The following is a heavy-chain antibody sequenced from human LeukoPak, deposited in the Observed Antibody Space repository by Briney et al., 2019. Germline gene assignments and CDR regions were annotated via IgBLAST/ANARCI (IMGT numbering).Heavy chain of an antibody. J-gene: IGHJ4*02. D-gene: IGHD6-19*01. CDR2: INPNSGGT. CDR3: ARVAVATKETPTNHEIVHGNYYFDY. CDR1: GYTFTGYY. V-gene: IGHV1-2*02. Sequence: GASVKVSCKASGYTFTGYYMHWVRQAPGQGLEWMGWINPNSGGTNYAQKFQGRVTMTRDTSISTAYMELSRLRSDDTAVYYCARVAVATKETPTNHEIVHGNYYFDYWGQGTLVTVSS.